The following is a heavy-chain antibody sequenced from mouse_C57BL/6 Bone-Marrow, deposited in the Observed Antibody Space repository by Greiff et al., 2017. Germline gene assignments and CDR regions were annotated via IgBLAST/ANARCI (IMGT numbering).Heavy chain of an antibody. Sequence: LVESGPELVKPGASVKISCKASGYAFSSSWMNWVKQRPGKGLEWIGRIYPGDGDTNYNGKFKGKATLTADKSSSTAYMQLSSLTSEDSAVYFCARRDYLYYCDPNWYFDVWGTGTTVTVSS. V-gene: IGHV1-82*01. CDR1: GYAFSSSW. CDR3: ARRDYLYYCDPNWYFDV. CDR2: IYPGDGDT. J-gene: IGHJ1*03. D-gene: IGHD1-1*01.